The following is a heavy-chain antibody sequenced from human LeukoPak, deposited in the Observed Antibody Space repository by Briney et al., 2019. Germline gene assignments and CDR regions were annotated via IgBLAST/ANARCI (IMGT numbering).Heavy chain of an antibody. V-gene: IGHV3-23*01. CDR2: ITGTGTNP. CDR1: GFTFSSYA. Sequence: GGSLRLSCAASGFTFSSYAVSWVRQAPGKGLEWVSTITGTGTNPYYADSMKGRFTISRDNSQDTVYLQLNGLRADDTAVYYCAKCISTLDGGDVFDIWGQGPMVTVSS. D-gene: IGHD2-15*01. J-gene: IGHJ3*02. CDR3: AKCISTLDGGDVFDI.